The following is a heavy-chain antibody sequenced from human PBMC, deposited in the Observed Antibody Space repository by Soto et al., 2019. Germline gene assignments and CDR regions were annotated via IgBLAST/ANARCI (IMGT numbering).Heavy chain of an antibody. V-gene: IGHV3-23*01. CDR2: ISGSGGST. Sequence: GGSLRLSCAASGFTFSSYAMSWVRQAPGKGLEWVSAISGSGGSTYYADSVKGRFTISRDNSKNTLYLQMNSLRAEDTAVYYCAKDPHYYGSELNWFDPWGQGTLVTVSS. CDR1: GFTFSSYA. CDR3: AKDPHYYGSELNWFDP. J-gene: IGHJ5*02. D-gene: IGHD3-10*01.